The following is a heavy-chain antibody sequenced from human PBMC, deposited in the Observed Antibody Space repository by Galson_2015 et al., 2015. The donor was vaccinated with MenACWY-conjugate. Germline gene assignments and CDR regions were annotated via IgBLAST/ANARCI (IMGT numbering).Heavy chain of an antibody. CDR3: ASDRKEXSVSLPXSRFXH. CDR1: GFTFGSYW. J-gene: IGHJ5*02. V-gene: IGHV3-74*01. Sequence: SLRLSCAASGFTFGSYWMHWVRQVPGKGLVWVSRIDRAGSSTTYADSVKGRFTISRDNAKNTLYLQMNSLRAEDTAVYYCASDRKEXSVSLPXSRFXHCGQGTXLIVPS. CDR2: IDRAGSST. D-gene: IGHD1-26*01.